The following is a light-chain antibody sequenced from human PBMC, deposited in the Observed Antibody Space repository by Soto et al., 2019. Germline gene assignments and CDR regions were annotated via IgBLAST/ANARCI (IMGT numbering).Light chain of an antibody. J-gene: IGKJ1*01. Sequence: AIRMTQSPSSLSASTGDRVTITCRASQGISSYLVWYQQKPGKAPKLLIYAASTLQSGVPSRFSGSGSGTDFTLTSSCLQSEDFATYYCQQYYSYPRTFGQGTKVEIK. CDR2: AAS. CDR3: QQYYSYPRT. V-gene: IGKV1-8*01. CDR1: QGISSY.